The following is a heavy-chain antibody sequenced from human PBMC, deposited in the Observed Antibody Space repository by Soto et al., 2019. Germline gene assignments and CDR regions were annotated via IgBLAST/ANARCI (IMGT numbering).Heavy chain of an antibody. V-gene: IGHV4-38-2*02. Sequence: PSETLSLTCPVSGYSISSGYYWGWIRQPPGKGLEWIGSIYHSGSTYYSPSLKSRVTISIDQSKNQFSLKLSSVTAADTAVYYCARGLEFYGMDVWRQGTTVTVSS. D-gene: IGHD3-3*01. CDR2: IYHSGST. CDR3: ARGLEFYGMDV. CDR1: GYSISSGYY. J-gene: IGHJ6*02.